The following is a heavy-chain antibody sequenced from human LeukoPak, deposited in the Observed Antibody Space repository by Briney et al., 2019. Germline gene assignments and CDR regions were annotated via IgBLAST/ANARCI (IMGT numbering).Heavy chain of an antibody. CDR3: AGGKRYYDILTGYYPFDY. J-gene: IGHJ4*02. CDR1: GGSFSGYY. V-gene: IGHV4-34*01. D-gene: IGHD3-9*01. Sequence: PSETLSLTCAVYGGSFSGYYWSWIRQPPGKGLEWIGEINHSGSTNYNPSLKSRVTISVDTSKNQFSLKLSSVTAADTAVYYCAGGKRYYDILTGYYPFDYWGQGTLVTVSS. CDR2: INHSGST.